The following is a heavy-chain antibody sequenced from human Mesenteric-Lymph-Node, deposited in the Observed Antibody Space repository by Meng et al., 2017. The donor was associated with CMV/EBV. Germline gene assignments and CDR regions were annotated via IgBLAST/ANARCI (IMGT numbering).Heavy chain of an antibody. CDR2: ISSGSTYT. V-gene: IGHV3-21*01. J-gene: IGHJ6*02. CDR1: GFTFSSYS. D-gene: IGHD6-19*01. CDR3: VRAVAAYYYYYGMDV. Sequence: GESLKISCAASGFTFSSYSMNWVRQAPGKGLEWVSSISSGSTYTYYADSVKGRFTISRDNSKNTLYLQMNSLRAEDTAVYYCVRAVAAYYYYYGMDVWGQGTTVTVSS.